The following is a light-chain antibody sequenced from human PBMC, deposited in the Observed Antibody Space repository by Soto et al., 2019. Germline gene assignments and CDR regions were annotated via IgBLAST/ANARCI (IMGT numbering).Light chain of an antibody. V-gene: IGKV1-5*03. CDR2: KAS. CDR3: QQYNSYSLT. J-gene: IGKJ4*01. Sequence: DSQMTQSPSTLSASVGDRVTITCRASQSISSWLAWYQQQPGKAPKLLIYKASSLESGVPSRFSGSGSGTEFTLTISSLQPDDFATYYCQQYNSYSLTFGGGTKVEIK. CDR1: QSISSW.